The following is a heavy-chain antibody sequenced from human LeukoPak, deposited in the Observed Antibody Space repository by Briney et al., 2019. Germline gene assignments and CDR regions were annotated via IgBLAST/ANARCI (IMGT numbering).Heavy chain of an antibody. CDR3: ARASYRGAFDI. V-gene: IGHV1-8*02. J-gene: IGHJ3*02. D-gene: IGHD3-10*01. CDR1: GYTFTTLD. CDR2: INPNSGNR. Sequence: ASVKVSCKASGYTFTTLDINWVRQATGQGLEWMGWINPNSGNRGYAQEFQGRVTMTTDTSTSTAYMELRSLRSDDTAVYYCARASYRGAFDIWGQGTMVTVSS.